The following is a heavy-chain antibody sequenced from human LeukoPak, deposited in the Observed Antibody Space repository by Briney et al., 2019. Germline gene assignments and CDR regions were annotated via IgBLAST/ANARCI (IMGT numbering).Heavy chain of an antibody. V-gene: IGHV4-34*01. CDR3: ARLRSSFYIYGLAFDY. J-gene: IGHJ4*02. CDR2: INHSGST. D-gene: IGHD5-18*01. CDR1: GGSFSGYY. Sequence: SETLSLTCAVYGGSFSGYYWSWIRQPPGKGLEWIGEINHSGSTNYNPSLKSRVTISVDTSKNQFSLKLSSVTAADTAVYYCARLRSSFYIYGLAFDYWGQGTLVTVSS.